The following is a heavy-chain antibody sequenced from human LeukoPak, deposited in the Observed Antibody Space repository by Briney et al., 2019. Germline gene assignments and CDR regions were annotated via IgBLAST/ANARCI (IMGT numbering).Heavy chain of an antibody. Sequence: GTSLRLSCATSGFTFRTTGVHWVRQAPGKGLEWVAVISYDATNMYYADSVKGRFTLSRDNSKNTLYLQTNTLRDEDTAVYYCAKASSNYFYYFEYWGQGTLVTVSS. V-gene: IGHV3-30*18. J-gene: IGHJ4*02. CDR1: GFTFRTTG. D-gene: IGHD2/OR15-2a*01. CDR3: AKASSNYFYYFEY. CDR2: ISYDATNM.